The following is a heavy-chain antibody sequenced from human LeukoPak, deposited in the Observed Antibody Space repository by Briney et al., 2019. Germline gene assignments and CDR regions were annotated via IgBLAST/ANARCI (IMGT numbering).Heavy chain of an antibody. CDR3: ARDLGVFGGMDV. CDR2: IYYSGST. J-gene: IGHJ6*02. V-gene: IGHV4-31*03. CDR1: GGSISSGGYY. D-gene: IGHD3-16*01. Sequence: SETLSLTCTVSGGSISSGGYYWSWTRQHPGKGLEWIGYIYYSGSTYYNPSLKSRVTISVDTSKNQFSLKLSSVTAADTAVYYCARDLGVFGGMDVWGQGTTVTVSS.